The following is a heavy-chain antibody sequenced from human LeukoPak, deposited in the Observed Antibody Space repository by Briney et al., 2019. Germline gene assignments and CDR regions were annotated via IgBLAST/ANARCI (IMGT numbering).Heavy chain of an antibody. CDR1: GYTFTSYD. J-gene: IGHJ4*02. V-gene: IGHV1-8*03. CDR2: MNPNSGNT. Sequence: ASVKVSCKASGYTFTSYDINWVRQATGQGLEWMGWMNPNSGNTGYAQKFQGRVTITRDTSASTAYMELSSLRSEDTAVYYCARGGSYGDEQTDYWGQGTLVTVSS. CDR3: ARGGSYGDEQTDY. D-gene: IGHD4-17*01.